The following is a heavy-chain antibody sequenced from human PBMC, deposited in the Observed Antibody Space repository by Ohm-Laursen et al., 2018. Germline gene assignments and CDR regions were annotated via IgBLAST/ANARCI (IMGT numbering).Heavy chain of an antibody. Sequence: SDTLSLTCTVSGGSISNYYWSWIRQPPGKGLEWIGYIYYSGSTNYNPSLKSRVTISVDTSKNQFSLKLSSVTAADTAVYYCARDQTGTYPYYFDYWGQGTLGTVAA. CDR3: ARDQTGTYPYYFDY. V-gene: IGHV4-59*01. J-gene: IGHJ4*02. CDR1: GGSISNYY. CDR2: IYYSGST. D-gene: IGHD1-7*01.